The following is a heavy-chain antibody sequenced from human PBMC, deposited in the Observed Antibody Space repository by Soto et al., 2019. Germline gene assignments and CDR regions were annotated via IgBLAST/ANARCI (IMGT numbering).Heavy chain of an antibody. J-gene: IGHJ5*02. CDR3: PRGTNWNYSRANWFYP. Sequence: SSVKVACKASGGTFSSYAISWVRQAPGQGLEWMGGIIPIFGTANYAQKFQGRVTITADESTSTAYMELSSLRSEDTAVYYCPRGTNWNYSRANWFYPWGQGTLVTVSS. D-gene: IGHD1-7*01. V-gene: IGHV1-69*13. CDR2: IIPIFGTA. CDR1: GGTFSSYA.